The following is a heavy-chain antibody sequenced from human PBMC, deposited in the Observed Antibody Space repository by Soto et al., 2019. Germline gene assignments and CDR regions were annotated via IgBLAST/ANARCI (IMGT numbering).Heavy chain of an antibody. V-gene: IGHV2-5*02. Sequence: QITLKESGPTLVKPTQTLTLTCTFSGFSLSTSGVGVGWIRQPPGKALEWLALIYWDDDKRYSPSLKSRLTITKYNYQNQVFLTMTHMDPVDTATYYCATRPPPLDSGSYDGYFDYCGQGTLDTVSS. CDR3: ATRPPPLDSGSYDGYFDY. D-gene: IGHD1-26*01. CDR1: GFSLSTSGVG. CDR2: IYWDDDK. J-gene: IGHJ4*02.